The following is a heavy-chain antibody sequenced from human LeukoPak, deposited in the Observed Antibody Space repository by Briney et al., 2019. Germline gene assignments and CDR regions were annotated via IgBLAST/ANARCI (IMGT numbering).Heavy chain of an antibody. CDR2: INNDGSSS. J-gene: IGHJ4*02. V-gene: IGHV3-74*01. CDR3: QRANHDGNVLAY. Sequence: GGSLRFSCAASGFTFNNYWMHWVRQAPGKGLVWVSHINNDGSSSSYADSVKGRFIISSDNAKNAQSLQMNILPAEDPDGYLWQRANHDGNVLAYWGRGPWVTVSS. CDR1: GFTFNNYW. D-gene: IGHD1-1*01.